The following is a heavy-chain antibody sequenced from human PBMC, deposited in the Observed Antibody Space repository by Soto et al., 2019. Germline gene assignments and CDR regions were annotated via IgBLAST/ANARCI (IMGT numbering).Heavy chain of an antibody. CDR3: ARQGVVAAANWCDP. CDR2: IIPIFGTA. J-gene: IGHJ5*02. CDR1: GGTFSSYA. Sequence: QVQLVQSGAEVKKPGSSVKVSCKASGGTFSSYAISWVRQAPGQGLEWMGGIIPIFGTANYAQKFQGRVTITADESTRTAYVELSSLSSEDTAVYYWARQGVVAAANWCDPWGQGTLFTVSS. V-gene: IGHV1-69*12. D-gene: IGHD2-15*01.